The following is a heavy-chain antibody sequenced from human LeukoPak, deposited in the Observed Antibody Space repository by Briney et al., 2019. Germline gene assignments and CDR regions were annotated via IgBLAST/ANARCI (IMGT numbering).Heavy chain of an antibody. CDR1: GGSISSYY. V-gene: IGHV4-59*01. CDR2: IYYSGST. Sequence: TETLSLTCTVSGGSISSYYWSWIRQPPGKGLEWIGYIYYSGSTNYNPSLKSRVTISVDTSKNQFSLKLSSVTAADTAVYYCARDGMRSFDPWGQGTLVTVSS. J-gene: IGHJ5*02. D-gene: IGHD1-26*01. CDR3: ARDGMRSFDP.